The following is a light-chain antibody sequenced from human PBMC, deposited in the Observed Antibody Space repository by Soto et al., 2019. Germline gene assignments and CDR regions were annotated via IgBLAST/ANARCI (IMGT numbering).Light chain of an antibody. Sequence: EIVLTQSPGTLSLSPGERATLYCRASQSVSSSYLAWYQQKPGQAPRLLIYGASRRATGIPDRFSGSGSGTDFTLTISRLEPEDFAVYYCQQYGSSRTFGQGTKVEIK. J-gene: IGKJ1*01. CDR3: QQYGSSRT. V-gene: IGKV3-20*01. CDR2: GAS. CDR1: QSVSSSY.